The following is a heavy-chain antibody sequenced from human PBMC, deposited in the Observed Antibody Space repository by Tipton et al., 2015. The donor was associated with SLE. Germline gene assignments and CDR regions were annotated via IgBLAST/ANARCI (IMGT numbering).Heavy chain of an antibody. CDR1: GGSFSGYY. CDR3: ARGDGYNFDY. D-gene: IGHD5-24*01. J-gene: IGHJ4*02. Sequence: TLSLTCAVYGGSFSGYYWSWIRQPPGKGLEWIGEINHSGSTNYNPSLKSRVTISVDTSKNQLSLKLSSVTAADTAVYYCARGDGYNFDYWGQGTLVTVSS. CDR2: INHSGST. V-gene: IGHV4-34*01.